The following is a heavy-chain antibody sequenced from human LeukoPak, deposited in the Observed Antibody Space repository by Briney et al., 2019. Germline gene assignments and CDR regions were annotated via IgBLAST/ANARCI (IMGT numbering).Heavy chain of an antibody. CDR1: GFTFSSYA. D-gene: IGHD3-22*01. V-gene: IGHV3-23*01. CDR2: ISGSGGST. J-gene: IGHJ4*02. CDR3: AKGMYYDSSGYPN. Sequence: GGSLRLSRAASGFTFSSYAMSWVRQAPGKGLEWVSAISGSGGSTYYADSVKGRFTISRDNSKNTLYLQMNSLRAEDTAVYYCAKGMYYDSSGYPNWGQGTLVTVSS.